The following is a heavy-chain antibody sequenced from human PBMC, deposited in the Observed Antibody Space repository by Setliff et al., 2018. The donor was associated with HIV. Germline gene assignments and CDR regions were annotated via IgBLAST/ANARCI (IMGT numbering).Heavy chain of an antibody. D-gene: IGHD2-15*01. J-gene: IGHJ4*02. Sequence: SETLSLTCAVYGASFSGYYWAWIRQSPERGREFIGEINHSGITNYNPSLKSRVTLSRDASKNQFFLKLTSVTAADTAIYYCARSPGGGRLPYFFDFWGQGTLVTVSS. CDR3: ARSPGGGRLPYFFDF. V-gene: IGHV4-34*10. CDR2: INHSGIT. CDR1: GASFSGYY.